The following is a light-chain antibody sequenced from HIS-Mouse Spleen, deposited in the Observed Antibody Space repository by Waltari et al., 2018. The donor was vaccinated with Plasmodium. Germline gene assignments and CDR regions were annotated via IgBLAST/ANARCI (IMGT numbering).Light chain of an antibody. CDR1: SSHLGSNY. CDR3: AAWDDSLSGVV. Sequence: QSVLTQPPSASGTPGQRVTISCSGSSSHLGSNYVYWYQQLPGPAPKLLIYRNNQRPSGVPDRFSGSKSGTSASLAISGLRSEDEADYYCAAWDDSLSGVVFGGGTKLTVL. CDR2: RNN. J-gene: IGLJ2*01. V-gene: IGLV1-47*01.